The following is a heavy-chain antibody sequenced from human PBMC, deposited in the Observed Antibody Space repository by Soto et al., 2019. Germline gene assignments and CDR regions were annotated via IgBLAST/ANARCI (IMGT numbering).Heavy chain of an antibody. D-gene: IGHD3-22*01. CDR2: ISSSSSYI. CDR3: ARVNYYDSSGYHTPYFDY. V-gene: IGHV3-21*01. Sequence: LRLSCAASGFTFSIYSMNWVRQAPGKGLEWVSSISSSSSYIYYADSVKGRFTISRDNAKNSLYLQMNSLRAEDTAVYYCARVNYYDSSGYHTPYFDYWGQGTLVTVYS. J-gene: IGHJ4*02. CDR1: GFTFSIYS.